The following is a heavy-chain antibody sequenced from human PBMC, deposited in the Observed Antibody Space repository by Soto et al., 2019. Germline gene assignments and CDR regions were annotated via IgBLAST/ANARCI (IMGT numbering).Heavy chain of an antibody. Sequence: SETLSLTCTVSGGSISSGGYYWSWIRQHPGKGLEWIGYIHYSGSPYYNPSLKSRVSISVDTSKNQFSLKLSSVTDADTAVYYCAREKGHCSSTSCYLYYFDYWGQGTLVTVS. D-gene: IGHD2-2*01. CDR3: AREKGHCSSTSCYLYYFDY. J-gene: IGHJ4*02. V-gene: IGHV4-31*03. CDR1: GGSISSGGYY. CDR2: IHYSGSP.